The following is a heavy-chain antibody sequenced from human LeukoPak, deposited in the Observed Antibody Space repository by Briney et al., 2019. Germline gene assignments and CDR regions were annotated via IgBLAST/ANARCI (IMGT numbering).Heavy chain of an antibody. D-gene: IGHD3-22*01. J-gene: IGHJ4*02. CDR1: GFTFRSYG. CDR2: IWYDEITK. Sequence: GGSLRLSCVASGFTFRSYGIHWVRQAPGKGLEWLAFIWYDEITKNYADSVKGRFTISRDNSKNTLYVQMNSLRPDDTAVYYWAKDSSDYYLDYWGQGTLVTVSS. CDR3: AKDSSDYYLDY. V-gene: IGHV3-30*02.